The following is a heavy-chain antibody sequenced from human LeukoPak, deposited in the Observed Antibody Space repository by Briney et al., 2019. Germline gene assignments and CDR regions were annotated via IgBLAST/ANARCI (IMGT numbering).Heavy chain of an antibody. CDR2: IHYRGTT. CDR3: ARAGSVGATLLDY. Sequence: KTSETLSLTCTVSGASFSSYYWNWIRQSPGKGLEWLGNIHYRGTTNYNPSLKNRVTLSLDTSKSQFSLKLSSVTAADTAVYYCARAGSVGATLLDYWGQGTLVTVSS. CDR1: GASFSSYY. D-gene: IGHD1-26*01. J-gene: IGHJ4*02. V-gene: IGHV4-59*12.